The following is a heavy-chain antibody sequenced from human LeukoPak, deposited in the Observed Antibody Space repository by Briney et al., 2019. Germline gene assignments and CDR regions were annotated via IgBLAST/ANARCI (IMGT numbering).Heavy chain of an antibody. V-gene: IGHV3-53*01. Sequence: GGSLRLSCAASGFTVSSNYMSWVRQAPGKGLEWVSVIYSGGSTYYADSVKGRSTISRDNSKNTLYLQMNSLRAEDTAVYYCARAPGVSSSIDYFDYWGQGTLVTVSS. D-gene: IGHD6-13*01. J-gene: IGHJ4*02. CDR2: IYSGGST. CDR3: ARAPGVSSSIDYFDY. CDR1: GFTVSSNY.